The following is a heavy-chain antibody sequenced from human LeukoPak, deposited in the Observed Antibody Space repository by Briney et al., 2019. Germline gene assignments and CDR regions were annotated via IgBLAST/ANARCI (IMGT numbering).Heavy chain of an antibody. CDR1: GFSFTSYS. V-gene: IGHV3-21*01. Sequence: GGSLRLSCAASGFSFTSYSMNWVRQAPGRRLEWVSSISSSSTYIRYAESVKGRFTISRDNAKNSLYLQMTSLRAEDTAVYYCAGPLDPWGQGTLVTVSS. CDR2: ISSSSTYI. CDR3: AGPLDP. J-gene: IGHJ5*02.